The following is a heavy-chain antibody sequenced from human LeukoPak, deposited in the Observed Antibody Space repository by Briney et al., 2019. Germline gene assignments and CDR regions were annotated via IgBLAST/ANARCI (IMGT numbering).Heavy chain of an antibody. D-gene: IGHD1-26*01. V-gene: IGHV4-34*01. CDR3: ARDYSGSYFDSLDI. J-gene: IGHJ3*02. Sequence: SETLSLTCAVYGGSFSGYYWSWIRQPPGKGLEWIGEINHSGSTNYNPSLKSRVTISVDTSKNQSSLKLSSVTAADTAVYYCARDYSGSYFDSLDIWGQGTMVTVSS. CDR1: GGSFSGYY. CDR2: INHSGST.